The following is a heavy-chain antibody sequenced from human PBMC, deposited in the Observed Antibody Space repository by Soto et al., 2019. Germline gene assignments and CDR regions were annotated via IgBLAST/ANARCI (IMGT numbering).Heavy chain of an antibody. CDR1: GFIFNNYA. CDR3: AKDEESGSYFDY. Sequence: GGSLRLSCAASGFIFNNYAMSWVRQAPGKGLEWVSAISSGGVSTYYADSVKGRFTISRDNSKNTLDLQMNSLRADDTAVYYCAKDEESGSYFDYCGQGTLVTVYS. CDR2: ISSGGVST. J-gene: IGHJ4*02. D-gene: IGHD1-26*01. V-gene: IGHV3-23*01.